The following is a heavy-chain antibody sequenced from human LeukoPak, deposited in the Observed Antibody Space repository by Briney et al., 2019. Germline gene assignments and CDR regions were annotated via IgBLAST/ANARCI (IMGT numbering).Heavy chain of an antibody. CDR3: GREVVVVPAAIPGGAFDI. J-gene: IGHJ3*02. Sequence: GGSLRLSCAASGFTFSSYSMNWVRQAPGKGLEWVSSISSSSSYIYYADSVKGRFTISRDNAKNSLYLQMNSLRAEDTAVYYCGREVVVVPAAIPGGAFDIWGQGTMVTVSS. CDR1: GFTFSSYS. D-gene: IGHD2-2*01. V-gene: IGHV3-21*01. CDR2: ISSSSSYI.